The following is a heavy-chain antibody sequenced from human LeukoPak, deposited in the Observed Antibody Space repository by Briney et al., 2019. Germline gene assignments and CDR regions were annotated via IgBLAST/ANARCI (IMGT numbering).Heavy chain of an antibody. CDR1: GFTFSSYW. CDR2: VRGGGDVT. CDR3: AKSLEESYDILIGFSSFDY. Sequence: GGSLRLSCAASGFTFSSYWMSWVRQAPGKGLEWVSSVRGGGDVTYYARSVRGRFTISRDNSKNTVYLQMNSPTAEDTAIYYCAKSLEESYDILIGFSSFDYWGQGTLATVS. J-gene: IGHJ4*02. D-gene: IGHD3-9*01. V-gene: IGHV3-23*01.